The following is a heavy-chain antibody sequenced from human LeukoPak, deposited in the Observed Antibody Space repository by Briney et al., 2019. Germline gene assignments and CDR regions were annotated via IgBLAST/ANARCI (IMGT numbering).Heavy chain of an antibody. Sequence: GGSLTLSCAPSGYNFAVHAVRCVRHSPGKGLEWVSAICGIMGYNTIYADSVKGRFAVSRYNSRNTLFLQINSRRAEDTDVYYCAKIYASGRGVPCAMDVWGEGTTVTVAS. CDR2: ICGIMGYNT. J-gene: IGHJ6*04. CDR1: GYNFAVHA. D-gene: IGHD3-10*01. CDR3: AKIYASGRGVPCAMDV. V-gene: IGHV3-23*01.